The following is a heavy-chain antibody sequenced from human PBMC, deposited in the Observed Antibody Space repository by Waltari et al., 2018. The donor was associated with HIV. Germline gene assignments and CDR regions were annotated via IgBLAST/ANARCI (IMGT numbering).Heavy chain of an antibody. D-gene: IGHD6-13*01. CDR1: GFTVSSVY. CDR2: IHSSGGT. J-gene: IGHJ4*02. V-gene: IGHV3-53*01. CDR3: ARDTTVVGTRYFDY. Sequence: EVQLVESGGGLIQPGGSLRLSCAASGFTVSSVYMSWVRQAPGKGRWLVSVIHSSGGTNYADSVKGRFTISRDNSKNTLYLQMNSLGAEDTAVYYCARDTTVVGTRYFDYWGRGTLVTVSS.